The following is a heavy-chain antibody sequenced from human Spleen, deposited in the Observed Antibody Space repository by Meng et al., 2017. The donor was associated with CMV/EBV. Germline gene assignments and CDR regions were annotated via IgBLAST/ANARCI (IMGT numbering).Heavy chain of an antibody. J-gene: IGHJ6*02. CDR3: ARDRVVVVPAALYYCYYGMDV. Sequence: GGSLRLSCAASGFTFSSYGMHWVRQAPGKGLEWVAFIRYDGSNKYYADSVKGRFTISRDNSKNTLYLQMNSLRAEDTAVYYCARDRVVVVPAALYYCYYGMDVWGQGTTVTVSS. CDR2: IRYDGSNK. V-gene: IGHV3-30*02. CDR1: GFTFSSYG. D-gene: IGHD2-2*01.